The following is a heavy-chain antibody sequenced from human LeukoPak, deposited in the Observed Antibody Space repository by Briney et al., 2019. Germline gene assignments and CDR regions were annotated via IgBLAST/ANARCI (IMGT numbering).Heavy chain of an antibody. Sequence: GASVKVSCKASGYTFTGYYMHWVRQAPGQGLEWMGRINPNSGGTNYAQKFQGRVTMTRDTSISTAYMELSRLRSDDTAVYYCARIPAITMVRGVRPFDYWGQGTLVTVSS. CDR2: INPNSGGT. D-gene: IGHD3-10*01. CDR1: GYTFTGYY. CDR3: ARIPAITMVRGVRPFDY. V-gene: IGHV1-2*06. J-gene: IGHJ4*02.